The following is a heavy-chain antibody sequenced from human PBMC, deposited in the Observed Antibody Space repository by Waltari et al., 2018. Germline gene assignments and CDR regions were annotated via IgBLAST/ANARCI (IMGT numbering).Heavy chain of an antibody. Sequence: QLQLQESGPGLVKPSGTLSITCAVSGDSMSSTDWWSWVRQSPGKGLELIGQVQRSGGTNHHPPFSSRIPITIDTFTNPFSLKVDSANPADPARYFCAHHRGRGIYLDTWGQGTLVTVSP. D-gene: IGHD2-15*01. CDR1: GDSMSSTDW. CDR3: AHHRGRGIYLDT. J-gene: IGHJ5*02. CDR2: VQRSGGT. V-gene: IGHV4-4*02.